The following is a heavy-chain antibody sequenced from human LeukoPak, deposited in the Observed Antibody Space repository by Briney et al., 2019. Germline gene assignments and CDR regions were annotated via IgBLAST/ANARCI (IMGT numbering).Heavy chain of an antibody. CDR3: ARANTYDSNYYYGMDV. J-gene: IGHJ6*02. CDR1: GFTFSSYG. Sequence: GGSLRLSRAASGFTFSSYGMHWVRQAPGKGLEWVAVIWYDGSNKYYADSVKGRFTISRDNSKNTLYLQMNSLRAEDTAVYYCARANTYDSNYYYGMDVWGQGTTVTVSS. D-gene: IGHD5-12*01. CDR2: IWYDGSNK. V-gene: IGHV3-33*01.